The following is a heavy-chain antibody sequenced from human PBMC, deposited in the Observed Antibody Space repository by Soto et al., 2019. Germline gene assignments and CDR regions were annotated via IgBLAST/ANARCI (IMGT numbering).Heavy chain of an antibody. D-gene: IGHD6-13*01. CDR3: AKAPWGSSRGYYFDY. CDR2: ISGSGGST. Sequence: PGWSLRLSCASSVFTFSSYAMSWVRQAPGKGLEWVSAISGSGGSTYYADSVKGRFTISRDNSKNTLYLQMDSLRAEDTAVYYCAKAPWGSSRGYYFDYWGQGTLVTVSS. J-gene: IGHJ4*02. V-gene: IGHV3-23*01. CDR1: VFTFSSYA.